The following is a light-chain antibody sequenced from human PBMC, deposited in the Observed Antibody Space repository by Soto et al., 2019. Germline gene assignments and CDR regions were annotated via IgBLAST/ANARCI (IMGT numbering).Light chain of an antibody. CDR2: GNT. V-gene: IGLV1-40*01. CDR1: SSNIGAGYE. Sequence: QSVLTQRSAVSGAPGQRVTISCTGSSSNIGAGYEVHWFQQLPGTAPKLLIYGNTNRPSGVPDRFSGSKSDTSASLAITGLQPEDEADYYCQSYDSSLSVLYVFGTGTKVTVL. J-gene: IGLJ1*01. CDR3: QSYDSSLSVLYV.